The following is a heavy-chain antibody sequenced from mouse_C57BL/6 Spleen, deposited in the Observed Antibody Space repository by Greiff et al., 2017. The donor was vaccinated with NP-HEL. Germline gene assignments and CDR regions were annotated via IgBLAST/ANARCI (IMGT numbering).Heavy chain of an antibody. CDR3: ARAYYYGSSHYAMDY. V-gene: IGHV1-22*01. Sequence: VQLQQSGPELVKPGASVKMSCKASGYTFTDYNMHWVKQSHGKSLEWIGYINPNNGGTSYNQKFKGKATLTVNKSSSTAYMELRSLTSEDSAVYYCARAYYYGSSHYAMDYWGQGTSVTVSS. CDR2: INPNNGGT. J-gene: IGHJ4*01. D-gene: IGHD1-1*01. CDR1: GYTFTDYN.